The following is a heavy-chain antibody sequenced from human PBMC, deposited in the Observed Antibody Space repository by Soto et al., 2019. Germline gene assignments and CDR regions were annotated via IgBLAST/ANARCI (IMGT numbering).Heavy chain of an antibody. CDR3: ARGKRGYREY. D-gene: IGHD5-18*01. V-gene: IGHV4-34*01. CDR1: GGSFSGYY. CDR2: INHSGST. Sequence: PSETLSLTCAVYGGSFSGYYWSWIRQPPGKGLEWIGEINHSGSTNYNPSLKSRVTISVDTSKNQFSLKLSSVTAADTAVYYCARGKRGYREYLGQGTLVTVSS. J-gene: IGHJ4*02.